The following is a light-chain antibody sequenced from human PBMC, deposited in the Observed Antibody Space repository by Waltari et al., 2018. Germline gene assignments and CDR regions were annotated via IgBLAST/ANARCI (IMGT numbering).Light chain of an antibody. CDR3: QQYKNWPRT. CDR2: DAS. J-gene: IGKJ5*01. Sequence: EIVMTQSPATLSVSPGERATVSCRASQSVSRMLAWYQQKPGQSPRLLIYDASTRATGLAARFSGSGSGTEFTLIISSMQSEDFAVYYCQQYKNWPRTFGQGTRLEIK. V-gene: IGKV3-15*01. CDR1: QSVSRM.